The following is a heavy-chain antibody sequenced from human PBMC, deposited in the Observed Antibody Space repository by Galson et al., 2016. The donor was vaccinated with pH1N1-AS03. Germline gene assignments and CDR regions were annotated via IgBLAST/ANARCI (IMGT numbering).Heavy chain of an antibody. CDR3: ARTAGWLPDF. D-gene: IGHD3-9*01. CDR1: GFSLTTSAVG. J-gene: IGHJ4*02. Sequence: PALVKPPQTLTLTCTFSGFSLTTSAVGVVWIRQPPGKALEWLALIYWDDDKRYNSSLKSRLTITKDTSKNQVVLTMTNMDPVDTATYYCARTAGWLPDFWGQGTLGTVSS. V-gene: IGHV2-5*02. CDR2: IYWDDDK.